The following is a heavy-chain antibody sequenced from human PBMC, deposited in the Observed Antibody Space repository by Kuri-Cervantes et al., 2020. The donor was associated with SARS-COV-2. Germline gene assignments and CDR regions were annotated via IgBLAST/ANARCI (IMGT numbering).Heavy chain of an antibody. Sequence: SETLSLTCTVSGGSISSYYWSWIRQPAGKGLEWIGRIYTSGSTNYNPSLKSRVTVSVDTSKNQFSLKLSSVTAADTAVYYCARMYYDFWSGYYKYYFDYWGQGTLVTVSS. J-gene: IGHJ4*02. CDR3: ARMYYDFWSGYYKYYFDY. CDR1: GGSISSYY. D-gene: IGHD3-3*01. CDR2: IYTSGST. V-gene: IGHV4-4*07.